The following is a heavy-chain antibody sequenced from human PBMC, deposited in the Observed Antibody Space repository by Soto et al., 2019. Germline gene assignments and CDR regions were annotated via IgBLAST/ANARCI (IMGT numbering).Heavy chain of an antibody. D-gene: IGHD2-15*01. CDR1: GYTFTHYG. CDR2: INSFSGAT. CDR3: ARDLHSGGKYWYFDI. J-gene: IGHJ2*01. Sequence: QVQLVQSGAEVKKPGASVKVSCKASGYTFTHYGITWVRQAPGQGLEWMGWINSFSGATNYPQKLQGRLSMTTDTSKNTVYMELRNLKSDDTAVYYCARDLHSGGKYWYFDIWGRGTLVTVSS. V-gene: IGHV1-18*01.